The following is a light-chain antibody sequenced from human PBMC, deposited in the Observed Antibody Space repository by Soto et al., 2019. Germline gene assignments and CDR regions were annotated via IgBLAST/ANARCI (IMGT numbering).Light chain of an antibody. CDR3: QQYGSSGR. V-gene: IGKV3-20*01. Sequence: EIVLTQSPGTLSLSPGERATLSCRASQSVSSSYLAWYQQKPGQAPRLLIYGASSRATGIPDRFSGSGSGTDFTLTISRPEPEDFAVYYCQQYGSSGRFGGGTKVEIK. J-gene: IGKJ4*01. CDR1: QSVSSSY. CDR2: GAS.